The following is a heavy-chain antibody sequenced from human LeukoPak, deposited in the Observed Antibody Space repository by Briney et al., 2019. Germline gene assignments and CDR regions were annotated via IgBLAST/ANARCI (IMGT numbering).Heavy chain of an antibody. CDR3: ARHRYCSSTSCLPDY. Sequence: GESLKISCKGSGYSFTSYWIGWVRQMPGKGLEWMGIIYPGDPDTRYSPSFQGQVTISADKSISTAYLQWSSLKASDTAMYYCARHRYCSSTSCLPDYWGQGTLVTVSS. D-gene: IGHD2-2*01. CDR1: GYSFTSYW. CDR2: IYPGDPDT. V-gene: IGHV5-51*01. J-gene: IGHJ4*02.